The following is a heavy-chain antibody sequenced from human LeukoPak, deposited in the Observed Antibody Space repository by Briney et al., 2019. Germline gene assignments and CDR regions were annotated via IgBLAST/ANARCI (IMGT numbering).Heavy chain of an antibody. CDR2: INHSGST. V-gene: IGHV4-34*01. CDR1: GGSFSGYY. J-gene: IGHJ3*02. D-gene: IGHD5-18*01. CDR3: ATTGYRGFDI. Sequence: PSETLSLTCAVYGGSFSGYYWSWIRQPPGKGLEWIGEINHSGSTNYNPSLKSRVTISVDTSKNQFSLKLSSVAAADTAVYYCATTGYRGFDIWGQGTMVTVSS.